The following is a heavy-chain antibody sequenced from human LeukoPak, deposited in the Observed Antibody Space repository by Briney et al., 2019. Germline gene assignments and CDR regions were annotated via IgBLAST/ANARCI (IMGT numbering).Heavy chain of an antibody. V-gene: IGHV4-39*07. J-gene: IGHJ5*02. D-gene: IGHD6-13*01. CDR1: GGSISSGSYY. Sequence: SETLSLTCTVSGGSISSGSYYWGWIRQPPGKGLEWIGSIYYSGSTYYNPSLKSRVTISVDKSKNQFSLKLSSVTAADTAVYYCAGYSSSWWKNNWFDPWGQGTLVTVSS. CDR2: IYYSGST. CDR3: AGYSSSWWKNNWFDP.